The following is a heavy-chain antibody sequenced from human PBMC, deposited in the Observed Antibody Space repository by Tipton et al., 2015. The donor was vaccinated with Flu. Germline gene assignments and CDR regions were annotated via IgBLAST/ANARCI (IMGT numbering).Heavy chain of an antibody. CDR2: INPSGGST. J-gene: IGHJ1*01. Sequence: QVQLVQSGPEVKKPGASVKVSCKASGYTFTSYYMHWVRQAPGQGLEWMGIINPSGGSTSYAQKFQGRVTMTRDTSTSTVYMELSSLRSEDTAVYYCARDAGQGYYDSSGYYPVYFQHWGQGTLVTVSS. V-gene: IGHV1-46*01. D-gene: IGHD3-22*01. CDR1: GYTFTSYY. CDR3: ARDAGQGYYDSSGYYPVYFQH.